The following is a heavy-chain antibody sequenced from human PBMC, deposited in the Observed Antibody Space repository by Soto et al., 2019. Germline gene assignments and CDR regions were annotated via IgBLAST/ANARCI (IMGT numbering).Heavy chain of an antibody. J-gene: IGHJ4*02. D-gene: IGHD2-2*01. CDR2: ISWNSGSI. Sequence: GGSLRLSCAASGFTFDDYAMHWVRQAPGKGLEWVSGISWNSGSIGYADSVKGRFTISRDNAKNSLYLQMNSLRAEDTALYYCAKDSGCSSTSCYGEFDYWGQGTLVTVSS. V-gene: IGHV3-9*01. CDR3: AKDSGCSSTSCYGEFDY. CDR1: GFTFDDYA.